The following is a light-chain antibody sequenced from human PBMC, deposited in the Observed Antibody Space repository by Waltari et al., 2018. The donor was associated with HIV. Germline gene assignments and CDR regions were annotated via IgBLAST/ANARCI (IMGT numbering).Light chain of an antibody. V-gene: IGKV1-9*01. CDR3: QQLTSDPPST. J-gene: IGKJ5*01. CDR2: GAS. CDR1: QDLSHY. Sequence: DVQLTQSPSFLSASIGDRVSITCRASQDLSHYFVWYQQKSGTPPKLLVYGASTLQAGVPSRFSGSASGTQFTLTISSLQPEDFAMYYCQQLTSDPPSTFGQGTRLEIK.